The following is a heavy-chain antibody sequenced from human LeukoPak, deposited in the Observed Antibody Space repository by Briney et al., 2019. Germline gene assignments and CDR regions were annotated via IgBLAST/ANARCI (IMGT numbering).Heavy chain of an antibody. Sequence: ASVKVSCKASGYTLTSYGISWVRQAPGQGLEWMGWISAYNGNTNYAQKLQGRVTMTTDTSTSTAYMELRSLRSDDTAVYYCAREGYDSSGYYPIDYWGQGTLVTVSS. V-gene: IGHV1-18*01. D-gene: IGHD3-22*01. CDR3: AREGYDSSGYYPIDY. J-gene: IGHJ4*02. CDR1: GYTLTSYG. CDR2: ISAYNGNT.